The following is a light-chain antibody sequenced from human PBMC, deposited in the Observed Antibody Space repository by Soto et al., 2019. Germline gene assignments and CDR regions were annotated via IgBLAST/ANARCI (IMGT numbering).Light chain of an antibody. CDR1: QSVSSY. CDR3: QQRSNWPPMYT. Sequence: EIVLTQSPATLSLSPGERATLSCRVSQSVSSYLAWYQQKPGQAPRLLIYDASKRATGIPARFSGSGSGTDFTLTISSLEPEDFAVYYCQQRSNWPPMYTFGQGTKLEIK. CDR2: DAS. V-gene: IGKV3-11*01. J-gene: IGKJ2*01.